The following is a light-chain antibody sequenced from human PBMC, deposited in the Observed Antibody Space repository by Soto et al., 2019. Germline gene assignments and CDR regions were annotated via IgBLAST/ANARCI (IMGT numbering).Light chain of an antibody. CDR1: SSDVGGYNY. CDR2: EVS. Sequence: QSVLTQPPSASGSPGQSVTISCTGTSSDVGGYNYVSWYQQHPGKAPKLMIYEVSKRPSGVPDRFSGSKSGNTASLTVSGLQAEDYFVNDWGTYEISTNFVYVSGTVSMVT. V-gene: IGLV2-8*01. CDR3: GTYEISTNFVYV. J-gene: IGLJ1*01.